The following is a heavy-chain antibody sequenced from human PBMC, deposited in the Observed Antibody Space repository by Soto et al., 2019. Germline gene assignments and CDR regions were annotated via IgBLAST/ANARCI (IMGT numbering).Heavy chain of an antibody. J-gene: IGHJ4*02. CDR3: ARHCDSRGDYRPRLCDFDY. CDR1: GGSISSSSHS. D-gene: IGHD3-22*01. CDR2: IYYSGSP. Sequence: SETLSLTCTVSGGSISSSSHSWGWIRQPPGQGLEWIGTIYYSGSPYYRPSLKSRVTISVDSSKNQFALKLISVTAADTAVYYCARHCDSRGDYRPRLCDFDYWGQGALVTVSS. V-gene: IGHV4-39*01.